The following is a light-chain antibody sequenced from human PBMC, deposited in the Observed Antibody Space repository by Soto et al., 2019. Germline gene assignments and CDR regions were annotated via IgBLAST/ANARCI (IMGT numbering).Light chain of an antibody. CDR3: QHYYTPPIT. CDR2: WAS. CDR1: WNILYSSNNKNY. J-gene: IGKJ5*01. V-gene: IGKV4-1*01. Sequence: VMTPSPDSLAVPLGDRATIECKSSWNILYSSNNKNYLAWYQQKPGQPPKLLIYWASTRESGVPDRFSGSGSGTDFTLTISSLQAEDVAVYYCQHYYTPPITFGQGTRLEI.